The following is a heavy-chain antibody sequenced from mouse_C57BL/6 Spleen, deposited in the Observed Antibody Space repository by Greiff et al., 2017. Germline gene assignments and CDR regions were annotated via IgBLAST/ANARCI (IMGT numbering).Heavy chain of an antibody. CDR2: IYPGDGDT. Sequence: VKLVESGAELVKPGASVKISCKASGYAFSSYWMNWVKQRPGKGLEWIGQIYPGDGDTNYNGKFKGKATLTADKSSSTAYMQLSSLTSEDSAVYFCARGGLRVYYYAMDYWGQGTSVTVSS. CDR3: ARGGLRVYYYAMDY. CDR1: GYAFSSYW. D-gene: IGHD2-10*02. J-gene: IGHJ4*01. V-gene: IGHV1-80*01.